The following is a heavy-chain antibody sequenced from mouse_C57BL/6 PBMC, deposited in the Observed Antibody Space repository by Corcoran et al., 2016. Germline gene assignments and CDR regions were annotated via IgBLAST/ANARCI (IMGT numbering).Heavy chain of an antibody. CDR1: DYTFTSYG. V-gene: IGHV1-81*01. D-gene: IGHD1-1*01. Sequence: QVQLQQSGAELARPGASVKLSCKAADYTFTSYGISWVKQRTGQGIELIGEIYPRSGNTYYNEKFKVKATLTADKSSSTAYMELRSLTSEDSAVYCCARKYYGSSYFYAMDYWGQGTSVTASS. CDR3: ARKYYGSSYFYAMDY. J-gene: IGHJ4*01. CDR2: IYPRSGNT.